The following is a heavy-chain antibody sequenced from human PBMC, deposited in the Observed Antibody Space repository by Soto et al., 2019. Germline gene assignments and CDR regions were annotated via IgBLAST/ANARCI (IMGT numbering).Heavy chain of an antibody. V-gene: IGHV3-23*01. J-gene: IGHJ4*02. CDR3: AKGRGGSGSLTPRVDF. D-gene: IGHD3-10*01. Sequence: EVQLLDSGGGLVQPGGSLRLSCAASGFTFNNYAMTWVRQAPGKGLEWVSAISGGGDTTSYADSVKGRFTVSRDGSENTLYLQMSSLRAEDTALYYCAKGRGGSGSLTPRVDFWGQGTLVTVSS. CDR1: GFTFNNYA. CDR2: ISGGGDTT.